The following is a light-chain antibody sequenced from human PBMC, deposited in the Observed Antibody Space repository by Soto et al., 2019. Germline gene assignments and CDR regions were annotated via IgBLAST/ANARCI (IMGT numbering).Light chain of an antibody. CDR3: SSYAGSKNLV. CDR1: NNDVGVYSY. V-gene: IGLV2-8*01. J-gene: IGLJ2*01. Sequence: QSALTQPPSASGSPGQSVTISCTGTNNDVGVYSYVSWYQQHPGKAPKLIIYEVTKRPSGVPDRFSGSKSGNTASLTVSGRQAEDEADYYCSSYAGSKNLVFGGGTKVTVL. CDR2: EVT.